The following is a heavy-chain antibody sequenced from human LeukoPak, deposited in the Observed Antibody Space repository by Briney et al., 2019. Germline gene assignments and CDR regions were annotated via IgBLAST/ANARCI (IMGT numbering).Heavy chain of an antibody. V-gene: IGHV3-9*01. CDR3: ARSGSSGWYVDYYYMDV. D-gene: IGHD6-19*01. J-gene: IGHJ6*03. Sequence: GRSLRLSCAASGFTFDDYAMHWVRHAPGKGLEWGSGISWNSGSIGYADSVKGRFTISRDNAKNSLYLQMNSLRAEDTALYYCARSGSSGWYVDYYYMDVWGKGTTATISS. CDR2: ISWNSGSI. CDR1: GFTFDDYA.